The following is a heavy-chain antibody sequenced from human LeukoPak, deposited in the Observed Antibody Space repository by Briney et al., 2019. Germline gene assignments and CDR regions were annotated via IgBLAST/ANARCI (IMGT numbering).Heavy chain of an antibody. Sequence: LSLTCAVYGGSFSDYYWSWIRQPPGKGLEWVSYISSSSSYTNYADSVKGRFTISRDNAKNSLYLQMNSLRAEDTAVYYCARDGFLKPDAFDIWGQGTMVTVSS. CDR3: ARDGFLKPDAFDI. D-gene: IGHD2/OR15-2a*01. CDR2: ISSSSSYT. V-gene: IGHV3-11*06. J-gene: IGHJ3*02. CDR1: GGSFSDYY.